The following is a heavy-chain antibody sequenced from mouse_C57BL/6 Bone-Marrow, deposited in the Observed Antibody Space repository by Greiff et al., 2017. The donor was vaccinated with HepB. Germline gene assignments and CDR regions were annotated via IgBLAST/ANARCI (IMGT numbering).Heavy chain of an antibody. CDR3: ARSPNYYYGSSFDY. CDR1: GYTFTDYY. J-gene: IGHJ2*01. Sequence: EVQLQQSGPVLVKPGASVKMSCKASGYTFTDYYMNWVKQSHGKSLEWIGVINPYNGGTSYNQKFKGKATLTVDKSSSTAYMELNSLTSEDSAVYYCARSPNYYYGSSFDYWGQGTTLTVSS. V-gene: IGHV1-19*01. D-gene: IGHD1-1*01. CDR2: INPYNGGT.